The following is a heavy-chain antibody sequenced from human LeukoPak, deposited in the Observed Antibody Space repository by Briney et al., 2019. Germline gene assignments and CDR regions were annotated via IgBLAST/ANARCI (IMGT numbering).Heavy chain of an antibody. Sequence: QPGRSLRLSCAASGFTFSSYAMHWVRQAPGKGLEWVAVISYDGSNKYYADSVKGRFTISRDNSKNTLYLQMNSLRAEDTAVYHCARGEGLGTTNGGYYFAYWGQGPLVIVSS. CDR1: GFTFSSYA. V-gene: IGHV3-30-3*01. CDR2: ISYDGSNK. J-gene: IGHJ4*02. D-gene: IGHD1-26*01. CDR3: ARGEGLGTTNGGYYFAY.